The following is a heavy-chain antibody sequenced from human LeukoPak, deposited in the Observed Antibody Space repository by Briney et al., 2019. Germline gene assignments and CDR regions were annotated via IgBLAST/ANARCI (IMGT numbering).Heavy chain of an antibody. CDR1: GYSMSSGYL. D-gene: IGHD3-22*01. V-gene: IGHV4-38-2*02. Sequence: SETLSLTCTVSGYSMSSGYLWGWIRQPPGKGLEWIGYIYSSGSANYNPSLESRVTISLDTSKNQFSLKLRSVTAADTAVYYCARRSSDSSGLWAFDYWGQGTLVTVSS. CDR2: IYSSGSA. CDR3: ARRSSDSSGLWAFDY. J-gene: IGHJ4*02.